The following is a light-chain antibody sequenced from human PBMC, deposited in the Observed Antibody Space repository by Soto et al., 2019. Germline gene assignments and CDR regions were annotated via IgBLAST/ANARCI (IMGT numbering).Light chain of an antibody. Sequence: EIVMTQSPATLSVSPGERATLSCRASQSLSSNLAWYQQKPGQAPRLLIYGASTRATDIPARFSGSGSGTEFTLTISSLQSEDFAVYYCQQYNNWPLACGQGTRREIK. V-gene: IGKV3-15*01. CDR2: GAS. J-gene: IGKJ5*01. CDR1: QSLSSN. CDR3: QQYNNWPLA.